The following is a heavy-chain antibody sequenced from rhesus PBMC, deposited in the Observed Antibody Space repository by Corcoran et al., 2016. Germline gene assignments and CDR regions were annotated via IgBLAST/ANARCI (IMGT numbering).Heavy chain of an antibody. CDR1: VGSISSSY. CDR2: IDSGGST. Sequence: QVQLQESGPGLVKPSETLSLTCAVSVGSISSSYWSWCRRAPGKGLEWIGRIDSGGSTYYNPSLKSRVTLSLDTSKNQFSLKLSSVTAADTAVYYCARFFNDYGSNFDYWGQGVLVTVSS. J-gene: IGHJ4*01. CDR3: ARFFNDYGSNFDY. V-gene: IGHV4S11*01. D-gene: IGHD4-29*01.